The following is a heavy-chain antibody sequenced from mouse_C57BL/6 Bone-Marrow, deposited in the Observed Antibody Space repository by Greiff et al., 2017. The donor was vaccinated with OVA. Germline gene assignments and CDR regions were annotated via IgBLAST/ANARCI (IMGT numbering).Heavy chain of an antibody. Sequence: QVQLQQSGAELVRPGASVTLSCKASGYTFTDYEMHWVKQTPVHGLEWIGAIDPETGGTAYNQKFKGKAILTADKSSSTAYMELRSLTSEDSAVYYCTGTTVVVPYWYFDDWGTGTTVTVSS. CDR3: TGTTVVVPYWYFDD. J-gene: IGHJ1*03. CDR1: GYTFTDYE. D-gene: IGHD1-1*01. CDR2: IDPETGGT. V-gene: IGHV1-15*01.